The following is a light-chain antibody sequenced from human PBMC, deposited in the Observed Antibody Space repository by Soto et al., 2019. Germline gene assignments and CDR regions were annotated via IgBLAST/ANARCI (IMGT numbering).Light chain of an antibody. CDR1: ETLGRNY. V-gene: IGKV3-20*01. Sequence: ETLLTQSPGTLSLSPGERATLSCRASETLGRNYLAWYQQKPGQAPRLLIHRIYIRAAGIPDRFSGSGSGTDFTLTISSLQPEDFATYYCQQSYSTLWTFGQGTKVEIK. CDR2: RIY. CDR3: QQSYSTLWT. J-gene: IGKJ1*01.